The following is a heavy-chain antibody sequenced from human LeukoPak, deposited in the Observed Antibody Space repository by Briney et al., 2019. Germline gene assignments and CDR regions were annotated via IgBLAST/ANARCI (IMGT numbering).Heavy chain of an antibody. Sequence: PSETLSLTCAVYGGSFSGYFWSWIRQPPGKGLEWIGEINHSGSTNYNPSLKSRVTISVDTSKNQFSLKLSSVTAADTAVYYCARGTTAHSNWGQGTLVTASS. D-gene: IGHD4-11*01. CDR1: GGSFSGYF. CDR2: INHSGST. CDR3: ARGTTAHSN. V-gene: IGHV4-34*01. J-gene: IGHJ4*02.